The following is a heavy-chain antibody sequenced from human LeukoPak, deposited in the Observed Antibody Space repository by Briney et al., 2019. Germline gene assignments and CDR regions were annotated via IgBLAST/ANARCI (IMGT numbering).Heavy chain of an antibody. J-gene: IGHJ3*02. CDR3: ARHPAMAYCGGDCYFTAFDI. Sequence: GESLKISCKGSGYSFTSYWIGWVRQMPGKGLEWMGIIYPGDSDTRYSPSFQGQVTISADKSISTAYLQWSSLKASDTAMYYCARHPAMAYCGGDCYFTAFDIWGQGTMVTVSS. CDR1: GYSFTSYW. D-gene: IGHD2-21*02. CDR2: IYPGDSDT. V-gene: IGHV5-51*01.